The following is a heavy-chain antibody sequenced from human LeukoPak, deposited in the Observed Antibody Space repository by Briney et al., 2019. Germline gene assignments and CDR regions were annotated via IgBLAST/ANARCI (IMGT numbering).Heavy chain of an antibody. D-gene: IGHD3-22*01. J-gene: IGHJ4*02. CDR1: GYTFSNYN. V-gene: IGHV1-46*01. CDR3: ARYGRGSSGEFDY. Sequence: GASVKVSCKASGYTFSNYNIHWLRQAPGQGLEWMGIVNPSGDSTNYAQNFQGRVTMTGDTSTSTVYMELSRLRSDDTAVYYCARYGRGSSGEFDYWGQGTLVTVSS. CDR2: VNPSGDST.